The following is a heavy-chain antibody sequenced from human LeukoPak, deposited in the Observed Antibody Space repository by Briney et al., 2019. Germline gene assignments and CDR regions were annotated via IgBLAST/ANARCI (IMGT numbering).Heavy chain of an antibody. CDR2: ISGSGGGT. D-gene: IGHD3-16*01. CDR3: AKLPTFSVGGYYYMDV. Sequence: GGSLRLSCAASGFTVSSNYMSWVRQAPGKGLEWVSAISGSGGGTYYADSVKGRFTISRDNSKNTLYLQMNSLRAEDTAVYYCAKLPTFSVGGYYYMDVWGKGTTVTVSS. V-gene: IGHV3-23*01. J-gene: IGHJ6*03. CDR1: GFTVSSNY.